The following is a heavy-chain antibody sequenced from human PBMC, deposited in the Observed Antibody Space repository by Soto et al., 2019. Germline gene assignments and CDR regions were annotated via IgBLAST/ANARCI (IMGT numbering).Heavy chain of an antibody. J-gene: IGHJ3*02. CDR3: ASREAGTPGGLAAFDI. V-gene: IGHV1-18*01. CDR1: GYTFTSYG. CDR2: ISAYNGNT. D-gene: IGHD6-13*01. Sequence: ASVKVFCKASGYTFTSYGISLGRQTPEQGLEWMGWISAYNGNTNYAQKLQGRVTMTTDTSTSTSYMELRSLRSDDTAVYYCASREAGTPGGLAAFDIWGQGTMVTVSS.